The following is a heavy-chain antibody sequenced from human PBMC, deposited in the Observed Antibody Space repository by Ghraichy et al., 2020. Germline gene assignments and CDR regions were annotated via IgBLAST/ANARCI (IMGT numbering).Heavy chain of an antibody. J-gene: IGHJ6*02. CDR3: ARGSGYDYNGYYYYYGMDV. CDR1: GFTFSSYD. CDR2: IGTAGDT. Sequence: GVLNISCAASGFTFSSYDMHWVRQATGKGLEWVSAIGTAGDTYYPGSVKGRFTISRENAKNSLYLQMNSLRAGDTAVYYCARGSGYDYNGYYYYYGMDVWGQGTTVTVSS. V-gene: IGHV3-13*01. D-gene: IGHD5-12*01.